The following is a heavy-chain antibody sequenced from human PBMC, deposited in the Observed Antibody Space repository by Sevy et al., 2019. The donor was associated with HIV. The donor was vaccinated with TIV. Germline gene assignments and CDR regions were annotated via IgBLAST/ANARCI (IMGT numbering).Heavy chain of an antibody. D-gene: IGHD2-15*01. CDR1: GYTFTSYG. V-gene: IGHV1-18*01. CDR3: ARDLRVVVVAASSKEDYYYGMDV. Sequence: ASVKVSCKASGYTFTSYGISWVRQAPGQGLEWMGWISAYNGNTNYAQKLQGRVTMTTDTSTSTAYMELRSLRSDDTAMYYCARDLRVVVVAASSKEDYYYGMDVWGQGTTVTVSS. J-gene: IGHJ6*02. CDR2: ISAYNGNT.